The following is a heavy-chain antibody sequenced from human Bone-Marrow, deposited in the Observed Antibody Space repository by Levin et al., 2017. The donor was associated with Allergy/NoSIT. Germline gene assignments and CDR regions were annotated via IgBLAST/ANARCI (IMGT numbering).Heavy chain of an antibody. CDR3: ATCSGGTCYTGLDY. D-gene: IGHD2-15*01. J-gene: IGHJ4*02. CDR2: IYYSGST. Sequence: SETLSLTCTVSGGSVSSGDAYWSWIRQPPGTGLEWIGYIYYSGSTSYNPSLKSRITISIDTSKNPFSLKLTSVTAPDTAVYYCATCSGGTCYTGLDYGGQGTLVAVSS. CDR1: GGSVSSGDAY. V-gene: IGHV4-30-4*01.